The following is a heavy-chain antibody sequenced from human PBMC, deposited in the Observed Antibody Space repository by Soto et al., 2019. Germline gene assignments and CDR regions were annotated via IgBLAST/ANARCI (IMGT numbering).Heavy chain of an antibody. CDR1: GYTFTSYG. V-gene: IGHV1-18*01. D-gene: IGHD3-10*02. CDR3: TRGGQLFAGNYFDY. J-gene: IGHJ4*02. Sequence: QVQLVQSGAEVKKPGASVKVSCKASGYTFTSYGISWVRQAPGQGLEWMGWISNYNGDTNYAQKLQGRVTMTTDTSTSTAYMELRSLKSDVPAVYYCTRGGQLFAGNYFDYWGQGTRVTVSS. CDR2: ISNYNGDT.